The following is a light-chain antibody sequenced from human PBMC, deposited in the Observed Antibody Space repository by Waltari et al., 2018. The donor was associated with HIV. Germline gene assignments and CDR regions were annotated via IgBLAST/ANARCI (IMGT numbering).Light chain of an antibody. CDR2: RNN. CDR3: ATWDDSLSGRV. CDR1: RSTIGSNY. Sequence: QSVLTQPPSASGAPGQKFTISCSGSRSTIGSNYVYWYQQLPGAAPKLLIYRNNQRPAGVPDRFSGSKSGTSASLAVSGLRSEDEGHYYCATWDDSLSGRVFGGGTKLTVL. J-gene: IGLJ3*02. V-gene: IGLV1-47*01.